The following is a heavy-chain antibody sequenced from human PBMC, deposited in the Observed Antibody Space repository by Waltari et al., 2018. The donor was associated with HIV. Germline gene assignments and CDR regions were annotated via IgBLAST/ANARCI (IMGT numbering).Heavy chain of an antibody. Sequence: EVQLVESGGGLVQPGGSLRLSCAASGFSFSSYWMHWVRQAPGKGRGWCARIHSDGSRTTYADSVKGRFTISRDNAKNTVYLQMNSLRGEDTAVYYCARGGVGSFDYWGQGLLVTVSS. J-gene: IGHJ4*02. CDR1: GFSFSSYW. V-gene: IGHV3-74*01. CDR3: ARGGVGSFDY. D-gene: IGHD2-8*02. CDR2: IHSDGSRT.